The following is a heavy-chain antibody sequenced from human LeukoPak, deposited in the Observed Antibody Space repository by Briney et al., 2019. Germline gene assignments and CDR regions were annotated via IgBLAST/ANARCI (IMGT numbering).Heavy chain of an antibody. D-gene: IGHD1-26*01. V-gene: IGHV3-23*01. CDR3: ARELREHGVFDI. CDR1: GFTFSRYA. Sequence: PGGSLRLSCAASGFTFSRYAMSWVRQAPGKGLEWVSAISGSGGSTYYAASVKGRFSISRDSSKNTVYLQMNSLRAEDTAVYYCARELREHGVFDIWGQGTMVTVSS. J-gene: IGHJ3*02. CDR2: ISGSGGST.